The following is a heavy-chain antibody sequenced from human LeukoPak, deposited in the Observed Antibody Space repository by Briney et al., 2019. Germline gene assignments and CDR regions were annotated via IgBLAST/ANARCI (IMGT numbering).Heavy chain of an antibody. Sequence: PSETLSLTCTVSGGSISSSSYYWGWIRQPPGKGLEWIGSIYYSGSTYSNPSLRSRVTISVDTSKNQFSLKLSSVTAADTAVYYCASFYCSGGSCYQYYYYYMDVWGKGTTVTISS. J-gene: IGHJ6*03. CDR2: IYYSGST. CDR3: ASFYCSGGSCYQYYYYYMDV. CDR1: GGSISSSSYY. D-gene: IGHD2-15*01. V-gene: IGHV4-39*01.